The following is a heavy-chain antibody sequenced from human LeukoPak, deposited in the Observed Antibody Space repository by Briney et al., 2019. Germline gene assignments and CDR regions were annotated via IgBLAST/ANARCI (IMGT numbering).Heavy chain of an antibody. Sequence: PGGSLRLSCAASGFTFSSHSVNWVRQAPGKGLEWVSSISSSSSYIYYADSVKGRFTISRDNAKNSLYLQMNSLRAEDTAVYYCARDQMRPNYDFWSGPWGRAYYFDYWGQGTLVTVSS. CDR2: ISSSSSYI. CDR1: GFTFSSHS. CDR3: ARDQMRPNYDFWSGPWGRAYYFDY. J-gene: IGHJ4*02. V-gene: IGHV3-21*01. D-gene: IGHD3-3*01.